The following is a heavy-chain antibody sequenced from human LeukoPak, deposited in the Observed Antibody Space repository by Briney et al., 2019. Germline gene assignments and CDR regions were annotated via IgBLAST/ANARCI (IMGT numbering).Heavy chain of an antibody. Sequence: ASVKVSCKASGYTFTSYDINWVRQATGQGLEWMGWMNPNSGNTGYAQKFQGRVTMTRNTSISTAYMELSSLRSEDTAVYYCARLDYPKDGDAFDIWGQGTMVTVSS. CDR3: ARLDYPKDGDAFDI. J-gene: IGHJ3*02. V-gene: IGHV1-8*01. CDR1: GYTFTSYD. CDR2: MNPNSGNT. D-gene: IGHD4-11*01.